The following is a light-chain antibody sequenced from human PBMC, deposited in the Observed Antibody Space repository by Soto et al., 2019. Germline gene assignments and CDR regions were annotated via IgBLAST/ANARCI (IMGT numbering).Light chain of an antibody. Sequence: DIQMTQSPSTLSAFVGDRVTITCRASQSGSNWLAWYQQKPGKAPRMLISKASTLESGVTSRFSGSGSGTEVTLSISSLQPEDFATYYCQQYRSASTFGQGTKLEIK. CDR2: KAS. J-gene: IGKJ2*02. CDR1: QSGSNW. V-gene: IGKV1-5*03. CDR3: QQYRSAST.